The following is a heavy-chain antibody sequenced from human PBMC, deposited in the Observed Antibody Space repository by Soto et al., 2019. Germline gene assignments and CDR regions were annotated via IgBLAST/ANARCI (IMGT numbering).Heavy chain of an antibody. Sequence: SETLSLTCTVSGGSISPYYWSWIRQPPGKGLEWIGYIYYSGSTNYNPSLKSRVTMSVDKSKNQFSLTLSPETAADTAIYYCARGSSTYFDVMTGYYTADYFDFWGQGAPVTVSS. CDR2: IYYSGST. D-gene: IGHD3-9*01. CDR3: ARGSSTYFDVMTGYYTADYFDF. J-gene: IGHJ4*02. CDR1: GGSISPYY. V-gene: IGHV4-59*12.